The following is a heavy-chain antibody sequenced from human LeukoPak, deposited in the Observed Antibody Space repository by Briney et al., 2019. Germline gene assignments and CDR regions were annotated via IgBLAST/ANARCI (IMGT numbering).Heavy chain of an antibody. V-gene: IGHV3-74*01. J-gene: IGHJ4*02. CDR1: GFTFSSYW. CDR3: AKATHQWLVNSLDY. CDR2: INTDGSST. Sequence: GGSLRFSCAASGFTFSSYWMHWVRQAPGKGLVWVSRINTDGSSTSYADSVKGRFTISRDNAKNTLYLQMNSLRAEDTAVYYCAKATHQWLVNSLDYWGQGTLVTVSS. D-gene: IGHD6-19*01.